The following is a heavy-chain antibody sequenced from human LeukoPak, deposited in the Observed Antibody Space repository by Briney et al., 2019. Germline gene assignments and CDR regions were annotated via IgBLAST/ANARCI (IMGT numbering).Heavy chain of an antibody. V-gene: IGHV3-33*01. CDR2: IWYDGSNK. CDR3: TSLWSGHYFDY. D-gene: IGHD3-3*01. Sequence: PGRSLRLSCAASGFIFNHHGMNWVRQAPGKGLEWVAIIWYDGSNKYYTDSVKGRFTISRDNSKNTLYLQMNYLRAEDTAVYYCTSLWSGHYFDYWGQGTLVTVSS. J-gene: IGHJ4*02. CDR1: GFIFNHHG.